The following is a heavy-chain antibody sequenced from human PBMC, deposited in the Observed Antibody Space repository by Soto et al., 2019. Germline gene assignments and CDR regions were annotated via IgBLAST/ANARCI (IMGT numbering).Heavy chain of an antibody. CDR2: ISAHNGNI. D-gene: IGHD1-1*01. J-gene: IGHJ4*02. V-gene: IGHV1-18*01. CDR1: GYGFTTYG. Sequence: QVHLVQSGAEVKKPGASVKVSCKGSGYGFTTYGITWVRQAPGQGLEWMAWISAHNGNINYAQKLQGRVTVTRDTSTSTAYMELRSLRSDDTAVYYCARGRYRDYWGQGALVTVSS. CDR3: ARGRYRDY.